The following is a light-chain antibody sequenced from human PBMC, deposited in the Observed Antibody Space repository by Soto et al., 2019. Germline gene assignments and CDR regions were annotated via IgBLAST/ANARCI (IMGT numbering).Light chain of an antibody. J-gene: IGKJ2*01. CDR3: QQSYSLPYT. V-gene: IGKV1-39*01. CDR2: AAS. CDR1: QSIDNF. Sequence: DIQMTQSTSSLSASIGDRVTITCRPSQSIDNFLNWYQQKPGKAPNLLIYAASSLQSGVSSRFSGSGSGTDFTLTISSLQPEDSATCYCQQSYSLPYTFGQGTNVDIK.